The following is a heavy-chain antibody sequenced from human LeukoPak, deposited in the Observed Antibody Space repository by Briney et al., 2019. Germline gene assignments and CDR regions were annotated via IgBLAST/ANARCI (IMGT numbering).Heavy chain of an antibody. CDR1: GGAVSRDA. J-gene: IGHJ6*03. Sequence: VKVCSRASGGAVSRDAISWVRQAPGQGLEWMGGIIPIFGTANYAQKFQGRVTITTDESTSTAYMELSSLRSEDTAVYYCARAYVDTAMVTNYYYMDVWGKGTTVTVSS. V-gene: IGHV1-69*05. D-gene: IGHD5-18*01. CDR2: IIPIFGTA. CDR3: ARAYVDTAMVTNYYYMDV.